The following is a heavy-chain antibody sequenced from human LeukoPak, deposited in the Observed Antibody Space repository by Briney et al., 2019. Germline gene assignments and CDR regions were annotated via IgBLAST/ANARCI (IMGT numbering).Heavy chain of an antibody. D-gene: IGHD2/OR15-2a*01. Sequence: AGGSLRLSCAASGLTFSSYVMNWVRQAPGKGLEWVAGISYSAERTDYTDSVKGRFTISRDNSKNMLYLQMNSLRAEDTAVYYCAKMNRGADTTWNFDYWGQGTLVTVSS. CDR3: AKMNRGADTTWNFDY. CDR1: GLTFSSYV. V-gene: IGHV3-23*01. CDR2: ISYSAERT. J-gene: IGHJ4*02.